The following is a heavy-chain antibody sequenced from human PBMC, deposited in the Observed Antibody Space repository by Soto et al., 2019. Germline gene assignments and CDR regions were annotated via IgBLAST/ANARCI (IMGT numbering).Heavy chain of an antibody. V-gene: IGHV4-39*01. CDR3: TRVLEWLLSGWFDP. CDR1: GGSISSSSYY. J-gene: IGHJ5*02. CDR2: IYYSGST. Sequence: QLQLQESGPGLVKPSETLSLTCTVSGGSISSSSYYWGWIRQPPGKGLEWIGSIYYSGSTYYNPSLKSRVTISVDTSKNQFSLKLSSVTAADTAVYYCTRVLEWLLSGWFDPWGQGTLVTVSS. D-gene: IGHD3-3*01.